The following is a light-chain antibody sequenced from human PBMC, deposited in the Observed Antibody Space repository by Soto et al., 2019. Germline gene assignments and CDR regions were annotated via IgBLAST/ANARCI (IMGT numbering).Light chain of an antibody. CDR1: QTVSIN. J-gene: IGKJ2*01. CDR2: DAS. CDR3: QKYNTWPHT. Sequence: EIVMTQSPATLSASPGERATLSCRASQTVSINLAWYQQKPGQAPRLLIFDASTRATGIPARFSGSGSGTEFTLTISSLQSEDFAVYYCQKYNTWPHTFGQGTKLEI. V-gene: IGKV3-15*01.